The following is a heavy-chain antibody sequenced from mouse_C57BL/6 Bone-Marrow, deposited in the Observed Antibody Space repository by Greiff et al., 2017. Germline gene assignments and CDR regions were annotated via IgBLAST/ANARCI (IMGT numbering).Heavy chain of an antibody. CDR2: IHPNYGTT. V-gene: IGHV1-39*01. J-gene: IGHJ4*01. CDR3: ARGYDCEYAMDY. CDR1: GYSFTDYN. D-gene: IGHD2-4*01. Sequence: VQLKESGPELVKPGASVKISCKASGYSFTDYNMHWVKQSNGKSLEWIGVIHPNYGTTSYNQKFKGKATLTVDKSSSTAYMQLNSLTSEDSAIYDCARGYDCEYAMDYWGQGTSVTVSS.